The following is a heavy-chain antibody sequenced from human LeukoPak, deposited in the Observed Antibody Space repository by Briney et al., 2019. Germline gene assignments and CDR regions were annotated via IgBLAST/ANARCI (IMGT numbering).Heavy chain of an antibody. CDR1: GFTFSSYA. J-gene: IGHJ6*02. V-gene: IGHV3-23*01. D-gene: IGHD2-2*01. Sequence: GGSLRLSCAASGFTFSSYAMSWVRQAPGKGLEWVSAISGSGGSTYYADSVKGRFTISRDNSKNTLYLQMTSLRAEDTAVYYCAKEGYCSSPSCPEVYCYYYGMDVWGQGTTVTVSS. CDR2: ISGSGGST. CDR3: AKEGYCSSPSCPEVYCYYYGMDV.